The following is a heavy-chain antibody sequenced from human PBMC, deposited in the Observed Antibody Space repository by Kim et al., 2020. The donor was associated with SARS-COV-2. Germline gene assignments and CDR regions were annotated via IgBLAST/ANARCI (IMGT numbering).Heavy chain of an antibody. CDR1: GGSISSGSYY. CDR2: IYTSGST. D-gene: IGHD4-17*01. CDR3: ARDYYGDYVSWFDP. Sequence: SETLSLTCTVSGGSISSGSYYWSWIRQPAGKGPEWIGRIYTSGSTNYNPSLKSRVTISVDTSKNQFSLKLSSVTAADTAVYYCARDYYGDYVSWFDPWGQGTLVTVSS. V-gene: IGHV4-61*02. J-gene: IGHJ5*02.